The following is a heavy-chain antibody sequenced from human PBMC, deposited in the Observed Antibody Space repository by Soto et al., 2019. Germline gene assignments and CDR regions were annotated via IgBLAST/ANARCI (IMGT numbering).Heavy chain of an antibody. D-gene: IGHD4-17*01. CDR1: GYTFTSYG. Sequence: QVQLVQFGAEVKKPGASVKVSCKASGYTFTSYGISWVRQAPGQGLEWMGWISAYNGNTNYAQKLQGRVTMTTDTSTSTGYMELRSLRSDDTAVYYCARDKKDYGDLGYFDYWGQGTLVTVSS. CDR2: ISAYNGNT. V-gene: IGHV1-18*01. CDR3: ARDKKDYGDLGYFDY. J-gene: IGHJ4*02.